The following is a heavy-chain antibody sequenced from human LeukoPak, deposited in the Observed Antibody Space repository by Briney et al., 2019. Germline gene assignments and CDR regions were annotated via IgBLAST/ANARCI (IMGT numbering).Heavy chain of an antibody. J-gene: IGHJ3*02. V-gene: IGHV4-4*07. CDR2: IYTSGST. CDR3: ARSIGVVILDAFDI. D-gene: IGHD3-3*01. Sequence: PSETLSLTCTVSGGSISSYYWSWIRQPAGKGLEWIGRIYTSGSTNYNPSLKSRVTMSVDTSKNQFSLKLSSVTAADTAVYYCARSIGVVILDAFDIWGQGTMVAVSS. CDR1: GGSISSYY.